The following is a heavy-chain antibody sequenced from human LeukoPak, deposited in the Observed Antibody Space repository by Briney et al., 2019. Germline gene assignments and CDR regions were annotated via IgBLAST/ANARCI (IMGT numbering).Heavy chain of an antibody. CDR3: ARGGYQMLVGWFDP. D-gene: IGHD2-2*01. V-gene: IGHV4-4*07. CDR1: GGSISSYY. J-gene: IGHJ5*02. CDR2: IYTSGST. Sequence: SETLSLTCTVSGGSISSYYWSWIRQPAGKGLEWIGRIYTSGSTNYNPSLKSRVTMSVDTSKNQFSLKLSSVTAGDTAVYYCARGGYQMLVGWFDPWGQGTLVTVSS.